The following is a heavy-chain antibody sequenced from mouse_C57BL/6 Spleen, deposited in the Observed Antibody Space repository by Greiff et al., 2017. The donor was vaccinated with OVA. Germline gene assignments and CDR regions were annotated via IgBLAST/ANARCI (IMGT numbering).Heavy chain of an antibody. CDR3: ARDLGGLGPLDY. CDR2: ISDGGSYT. V-gene: IGHV5-4*01. Sequence: EVQWVESGGGLVKPGGSLKLSCAASGFTFSSYAMSWVRQTPEKRLEWVATISDGGSYTYYPDNVKGRFTISRDNAKNNLYLQMSHLKSEDTAMYYCARDLGGLGPLDYWGQGTTLTVSS. CDR1: GFTFSSYA. D-gene: IGHD4-1*01. J-gene: IGHJ2*01.